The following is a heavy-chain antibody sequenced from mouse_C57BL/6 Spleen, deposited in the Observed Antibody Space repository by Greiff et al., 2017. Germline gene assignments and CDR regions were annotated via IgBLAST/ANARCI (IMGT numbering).Heavy chain of an antibody. CDR3: ARGGIYYGNYDYFDY. CDR2: IHPNSGST. Sequence: VQLQQPGAELVKPGASVKLSCKASGYTFTSYWMHWVKQRPGQGLEWIGMIHPNSGSTNYNEKFKSKATLTVDKSSSTAYMQLSSLTSEDSAVYYGARGGIYYGNYDYFDYWGQGTTLTVSS. D-gene: IGHD2-1*01. CDR1: GYTFTSYW. V-gene: IGHV1-64*01. J-gene: IGHJ2*01.